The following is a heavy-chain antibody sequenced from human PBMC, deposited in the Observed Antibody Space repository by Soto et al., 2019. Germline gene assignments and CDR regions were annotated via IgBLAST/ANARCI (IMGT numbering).Heavy chain of an antibody. V-gene: IGHV3-49*03. D-gene: IGHD2-15*01. CDR3: TRSLSFVASGRDWFDP. CDR1: GFTFGDFA. CDR2: ITSGLYGATT. J-gene: IGHJ5*02. Sequence: EVQLVESGGGLVQPGRSLRLSCTPSGFTFGDFAMSWFRKAPGKGLEWIAFITSGLYGATTTYAASVKDRSTISRYDSKSCAYLQMNSLKTEDTAMYYCTRSLSFVASGRDWFDPWRQGTLVTVSS.